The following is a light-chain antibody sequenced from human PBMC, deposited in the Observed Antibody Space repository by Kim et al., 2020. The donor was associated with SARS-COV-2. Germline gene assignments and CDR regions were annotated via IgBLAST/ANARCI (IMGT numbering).Light chain of an antibody. J-gene: IGLJ2*01. CDR3: GTWDSSLSAGV. CDR1: SSNIGYNY. V-gene: IGLV1-51*01. CDR2: DNN. Sequence: GQKVTISCSGSSSNIGYNYVSWYRQLPGTAPKLLIFDNNKRPSGIPDRFSGSKSGTSATLGITGLQTGDEADYYCGTWDSSLSAGVFGGGTQLTVL.